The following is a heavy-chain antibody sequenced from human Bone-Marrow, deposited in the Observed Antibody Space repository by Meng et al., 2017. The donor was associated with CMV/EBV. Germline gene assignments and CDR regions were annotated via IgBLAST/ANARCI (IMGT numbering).Heavy chain of an antibody. V-gene: IGHV4-34*01. D-gene: IGHD3-10*01. Sequence: SETLSLTCAVYGGSFSGYYWSWIRQPPGKGLEWIGEINHSGSTNYNPSLKSRVTISVDTSKNQFSLKLTSVTAADTAVYYCSRSGGMDVWGQGTTVTVSS. CDR1: GGSFSGYY. J-gene: IGHJ6*02. CDR3: SRSGGMDV. CDR2: INHSGST.